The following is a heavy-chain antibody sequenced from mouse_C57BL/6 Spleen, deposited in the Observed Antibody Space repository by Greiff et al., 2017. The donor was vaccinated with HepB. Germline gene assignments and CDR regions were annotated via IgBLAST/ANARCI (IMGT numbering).Heavy chain of an antibody. V-gene: IGHV1-53*01. J-gene: IGHJ3*01. CDR2: INPSNGGT. Sequence: VQLQQPGTELVKPGASVKLSCKASGYTFTSYWMHWVKQRPGQGLEWIGDINPSNGGTNYNEKFKSKATLTVDKSSSTAYMQLSSLTSEDSAVYYCARGVSSSPGFAYWGQGTLVTVSA. D-gene: IGHD1-1*01. CDR1: GYTFTSYW. CDR3: ARGVSSSPGFAY.